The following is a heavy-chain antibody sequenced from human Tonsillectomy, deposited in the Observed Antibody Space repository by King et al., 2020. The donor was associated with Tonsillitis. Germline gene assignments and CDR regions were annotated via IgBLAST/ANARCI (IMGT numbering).Heavy chain of an antibody. CDR1: GFTFSNYA. V-gene: IGHV3-23*04. CDR2: IRGSGGGT. D-gene: IGHD3-16*01. CDR3: AKGSLFELSQGWGADP. J-gene: IGHJ5*02. Sequence: VQLVESGGGLVQPRGSLKLSCAASGFTFSNYAMAWVRQAPGKGLEWLSAIRGSGGGTSYADSVRGRFTIARDNSENTLYLQMNALRADDTAIYYCAKGSLFELSQGWGADPWGQGTLVTVSS.